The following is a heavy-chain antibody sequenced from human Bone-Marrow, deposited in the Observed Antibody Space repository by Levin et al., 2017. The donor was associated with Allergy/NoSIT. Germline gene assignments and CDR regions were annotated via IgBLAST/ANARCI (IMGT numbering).Heavy chain of an antibody. V-gene: IGHV4-31*03. D-gene: IGHD2-2*01. CDR1: GGSISSGHFY. Sequence: PSETLSLTCNVSGGSISSGHFYWSWIRHHPGKGLEWIGYIYHSATYYTPSLRNRLSISEDTSKNQFFLRLRSVTAADTAEYYCARATPTAARLLGSGMDVWGQGTTVTVSS. CDR2: IYHSAT. J-gene: IGHJ6*02. CDR3: ARATPTAARLLGSGMDV.